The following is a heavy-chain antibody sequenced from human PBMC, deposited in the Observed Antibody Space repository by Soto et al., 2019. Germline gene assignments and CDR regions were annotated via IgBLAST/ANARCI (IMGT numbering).Heavy chain of an antibody. CDR3: ARQSLAAAATGAFDI. Sequence: GESLKISCKGSGYSFTSYWIGWVRQMPGKGLEWMGIIYPGDSDTRYSPSFQGQVTISADKSISTAYLQWSSLKASDTAMYYCARQSLAAAATGAFDIWGQGTMVTVSS. CDR1: GYSFTSYW. J-gene: IGHJ3*02. D-gene: IGHD6-13*01. V-gene: IGHV5-51*01. CDR2: IYPGDSDT.